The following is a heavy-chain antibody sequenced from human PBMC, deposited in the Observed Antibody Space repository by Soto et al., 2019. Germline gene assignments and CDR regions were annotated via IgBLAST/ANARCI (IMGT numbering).Heavy chain of an antibody. CDR1: GYDFTTYG. CDR3: ARWRYGDY. D-gene: IGHD1-1*01. Sequence: QVHLVQSGAEVKKPGASVKVSCKGSGYDFTTYGITWVRQAPGQGLEWMAWISAHNGNTDNAQKRQGRVTVTRDTSTSTAYMELRIRRSDDTAVYYCARWRYGDYWGQGALVTVSS. J-gene: IGHJ4*02. V-gene: IGHV1-18*01. CDR2: ISAHNGNT.